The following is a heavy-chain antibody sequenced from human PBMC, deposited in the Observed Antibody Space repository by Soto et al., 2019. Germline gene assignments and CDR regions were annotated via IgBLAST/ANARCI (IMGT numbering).Heavy chain of an antibody. J-gene: IGHJ6*02. CDR1: GYSFTSYL. D-gene: IGHD3-3*01. CDR3: ARHRPRDFGSGDYDYYGMDV. Sequence: GESLKISCKGSGYSFTSYLISWVRQVPGKGLEGMGRIDSSDSYTNYSPSFQGHVTISSDESITTAYLQWRSLKASDTGMHYCARHRPRDFGSGDYDYYGMDVWGQGTTVTVSS. V-gene: IGHV5-10-1*01. CDR2: IDSSDSYT.